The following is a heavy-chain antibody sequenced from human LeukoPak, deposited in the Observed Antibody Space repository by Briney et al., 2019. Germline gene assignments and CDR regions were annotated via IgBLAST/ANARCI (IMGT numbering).Heavy chain of an antibody. Sequence: GGSLRLSCAASGFTFSSYSMNWVRQAPGKGLEWVSSISSSSSYIYYADSVKGRFTISRDNAKNSLYLQMNSLRAEDTAVYYCARDMRPDTRRYYFGYWGQGTLVTVSS. CDR2: ISSSSSYI. CDR1: GFTFSSYS. CDR3: ARDMRPDTRRYYFGY. D-gene: IGHD2-2*01. V-gene: IGHV3-21*01. J-gene: IGHJ4*02.